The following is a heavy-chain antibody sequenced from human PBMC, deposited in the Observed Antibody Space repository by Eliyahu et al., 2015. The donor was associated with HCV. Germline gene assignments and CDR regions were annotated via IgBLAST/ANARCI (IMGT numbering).Heavy chain of an antibody. J-gene: IGHJ6*02. CDR1: GFTXSXXG. Sequence: QVRLVESGGGVVQPGGSLRXSCXASGFTXSXXGMHWVRQAPGKGLXWVTFLRPDGSGGTTKYYPNSVKDRFTISRXNSRNTLHLQMNSLRVEDTAVYYCATHNYWTGNRPVYYYAMDVWGQGSTVIVSS. CDR2: LRPDGSGGTTK. CDR3: ATHNYWTGNRPVYYYAMDV. D-gene: IGHD3/OR15-3a*01. V-gene: IGHV3-30*02.